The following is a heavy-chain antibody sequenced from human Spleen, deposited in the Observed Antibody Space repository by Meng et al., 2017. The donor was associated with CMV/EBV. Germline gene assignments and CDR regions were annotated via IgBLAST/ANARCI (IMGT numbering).Heavy chain of an antibody. CDR2: INPSGGNA. CDR1: RNTFTSYY. J-gene: IGHJ4*02. CDR3: ARELRDTYNFDY. D-gene: IGHD3-3*01. V-gene: IGHV1-46*01. Sequence: CKASRNTFTSYYIHWVRQAPGQGLEWMGIINPSGGNAGYAQKFQGRVTMTRDTSTTTVYMVLSSLGSDDTAVYYCARELRDTYNFDYWGQGTLVTVSS.